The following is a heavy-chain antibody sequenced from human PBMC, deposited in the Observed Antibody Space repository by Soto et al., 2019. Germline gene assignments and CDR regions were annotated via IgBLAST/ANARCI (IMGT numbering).Heavy chain of an antibody. CDR3: ARDQLGGVDY. D-gene: IGHD1-1*01. CDR1: GGSISSGDYY. Sequence: SETLSLTCTVSGGSISSGDYYWSWIRQPPGKGLEWVGYIYYSGSTYYNPSLKSRVTISVDTSKNQFSLKLSSVTAADTAVYYCARDQLGGVDYWGQGTLVTVSS. J-gene: IGHJ4*02. CDR2: IYYSGST. V-gene: IGHV4-30-4*01.